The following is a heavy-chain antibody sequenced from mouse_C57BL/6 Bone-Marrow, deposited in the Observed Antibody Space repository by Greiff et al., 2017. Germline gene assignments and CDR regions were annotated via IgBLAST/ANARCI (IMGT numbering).Heavy chain of an antibody. V-gene: IGHV5-17*01. J-gene: IGHJ4*01. Sequence: EVKLMESGGGLVKPGGSLKLSCAASGFTFSDYGMHWVRQAPEKGLEWVAYISSGSSTIYYADTVKGRFTISRDNAKNTLFLQMTSLRSEATAMYYCARAPLGPYYAMDYWGQGTSVTVSS. CDR2: ISSGSSTI. D-gene: IGHD4-1*01. CDR3: ARAPLGPYYAMDY. CDR1: GFTFSDYG.